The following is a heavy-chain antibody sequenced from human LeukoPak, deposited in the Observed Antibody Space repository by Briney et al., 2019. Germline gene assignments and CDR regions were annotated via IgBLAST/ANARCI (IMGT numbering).Heavy chain of an antibody. Sequence: PGGSLRLSCAASGFTFSNYAMSWVRQAPGKGLEWVGFIRSKAYGGTTEYAASVKGRFTISRDDSKSIAYLQMNSLKTEDTAVYYCTRAPGYSGSSVTGNYWGQGTLVTVSS. J-gene: IGHJ4*02. CDR1: GFTFSNYA. D-gene: IGHD1-26*01. V-gene: IGHV3-49*04. CDR2: IRSKAYGGTT. CDR3: TRAPGYSGSSVTGNY.